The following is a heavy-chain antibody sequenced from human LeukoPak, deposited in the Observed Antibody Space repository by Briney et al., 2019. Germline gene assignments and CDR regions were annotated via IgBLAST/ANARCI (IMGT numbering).Heavy chain of an antibody. Sequence: LGGSLRLSCAASGFTFSSYAMSWVRQAPGKGLEWVSAISGSGGSTYYADSVKGRFTISRDNSKNTLYLQMNSLRAEDTAVYYCAKVSGTYYDSSGYYYEDYWGQGTLVTVSS. J-gene: IGHJ4*02. CDR2: ISGSGGST. CDR1: GFTFSSYA. V-gene: IGHV3-23*01. D-gene: IGHD3-22*01. CDR3: AKVSGTYYDSSGYYYEDY.